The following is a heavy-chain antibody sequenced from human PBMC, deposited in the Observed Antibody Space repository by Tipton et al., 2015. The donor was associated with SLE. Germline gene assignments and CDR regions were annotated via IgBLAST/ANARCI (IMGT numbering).Heavy chain of an antibody. CDR2: MYYSGST. V-gene: IGHV4-39*07. J-gene: IGHJ4*02. D-gene: IGHD3-22*01. CDR1: GGSISSSRHF. CDR3: ARPASSGYLDYFFDY. Sequence: TLSLTCTVSGGSISSSRHFWGWIRQPPGKGLEWIGSMYYSGSTYYNPSLKSRVTISVDMSKNQFSLKLSSVTAADTAVYYCARPASSGYLDYFFDYWGQGTLLTVSS.